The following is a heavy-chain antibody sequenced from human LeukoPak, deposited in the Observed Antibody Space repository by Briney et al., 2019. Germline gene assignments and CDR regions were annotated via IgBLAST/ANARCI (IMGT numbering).Heavy chain of an antibody. CDR3: ARGIQSHLAN. Sequence: KPSETLSLTCTVSGGSISSGSYYWSWIRQPAGKGLEWIGRIYTSGSTNYNPSLKSRVTISVDTSKNQFSLKLSSVAAADTAVYYCARGIQSHLANWGQGTLVTVSS. D-gene: IGHD4-11*01. CDR1: GGSISSGSYY. V-gene: IGHV4-61*02. CDR2: IYTSGST. J-gene: IGHJ4*02.